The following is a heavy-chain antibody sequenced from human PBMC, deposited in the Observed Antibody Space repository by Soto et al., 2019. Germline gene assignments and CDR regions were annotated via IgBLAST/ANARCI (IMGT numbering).Heavy chain of an antibody. CDR2: ISSSSNYI. CDR1: GFTFSTYS. CDR3: AREERTNAGYYGMDV. D-gene: IGHD1-1*01. J-gene: IGHJ6*02. Sequence: EVQLVESGGGLVKPGGSLRLSCSASGFTFSTYSMNWVRQAPGKGLEWVSSISSSSNYIYYADSVKGRFTISRDNAKNSLYLQMNNLRAEDTAVYYCAREERTNAGYYGMDVWGQGTTVTVSS. V-gene: IGHV3-21*01.